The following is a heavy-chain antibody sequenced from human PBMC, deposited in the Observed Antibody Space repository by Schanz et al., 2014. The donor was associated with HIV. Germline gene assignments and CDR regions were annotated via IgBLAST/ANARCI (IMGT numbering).Heavy chain of an antibody. J-gene: IGHJ6*02. CDR2: INAYNGNT. Sequence: QVQLVQSGAEVKKPGASVMVSCKASGYTFTSYDISWVRQAPGQGLEWMGWINAYNGNTHYAQKFQGRVTMTTDTSTSTAYMDLKSLRSDDTAIYYCARGARYGMDVWGQGTTVIVSS. CDR3: ARGARYGMDV. V-gene: IGHV1-18*01. CDR1: GYTFTSYD.